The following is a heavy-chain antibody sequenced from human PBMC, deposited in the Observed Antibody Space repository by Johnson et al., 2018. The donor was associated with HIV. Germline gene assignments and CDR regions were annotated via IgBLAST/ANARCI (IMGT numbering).Heavy chain of an antibody. V-gene: IGHV3-7*01. CDR1: GFRFSSFW. D-gene: IGHD2-21*01. CDR2: IKQDGGEK. CDR3: ARARVIAGAFDI. J-gene: IGHJ3*02. Sequence: VQLVESGGGLVQPGGSLRLSCAASGFRFSSFWMSWVRQAPGKGREWVAKIKQDGGEKYYVASVKGRFTISRDNAKNALYLQMNSLRAEDTAVYYCARARVIAGAFDIWGQGTMVTVSS.